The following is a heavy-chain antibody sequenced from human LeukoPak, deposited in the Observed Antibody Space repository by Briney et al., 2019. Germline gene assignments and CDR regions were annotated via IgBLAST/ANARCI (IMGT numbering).Heavy chain of an antibody. D-gene: IGHD6-19*01. CDR3: ARVRSGWYYFDY. CDR2: IYYSGST. J-gene: IGHJ4*02. CDR1: GGSISSYY. Sequence: SETLSLTCTVSGGSISSYYWSWFRQPPGKGLEWIGHIYYSGSTNYNPSLKSRVTISVDTSKNQFSLKLNSVTAADTAVYYCARVRSGWYYFDYWGQGTLVTVSS. V-gene: IGHV4-59*01.